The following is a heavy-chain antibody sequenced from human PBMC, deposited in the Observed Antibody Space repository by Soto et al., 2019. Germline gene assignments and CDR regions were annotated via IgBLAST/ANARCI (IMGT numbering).Heavy chain of an antibody. CDR2: IWQDGHEK. D-gene: IGHD2-2*01. CDR3: ARDLPGYCSTTNCYYYFDF. V-gene: IGHV3-7*03. Sequence: EVQLVESGGALVQPGGSLRLSCAVSGFTFTSYSMSWVRQAPGEGLEWVANIWQDGHEKYYVDSVRGRFTISRDNAQNSLYLQMDSLRAEDTAMYYCARDLPGYCSTTNCYYYFDFWGQGTLVTVSS. CDR1: GFTFTSYS. J-gene: IGHJ4*02.